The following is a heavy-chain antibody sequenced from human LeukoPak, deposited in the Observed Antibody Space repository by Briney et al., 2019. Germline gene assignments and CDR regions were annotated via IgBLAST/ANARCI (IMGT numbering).Heavy chain of an antibody. CDR3: TTAGDDSGSFYHYYCMDV. CDR1: GFTFNYAW. CDR2: IKIKSTGGTR. D-gene: IGHD3-10*01. V-gene: IGHV3-15*01. J-gene: IGHJ6*02. Sequence: GESLTLSCDASGFTFNYAWMSWVRQAPGKGLEWDGRIKIKSTGGTRDYAAPVKGRFTISRDDSKNTLFLQMNSLEIEDTAVYYCTTAGDDSGSFYHYYCMDVWGQGTTVTVS.